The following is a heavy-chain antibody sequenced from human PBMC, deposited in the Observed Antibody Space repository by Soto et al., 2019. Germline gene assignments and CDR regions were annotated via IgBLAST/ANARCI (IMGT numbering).Heavy chain of an antibody. J-gene: IGHJ4*02. CDR2: FDPEDGET. V-gene: IGHV1-24*01. Sequence: ASVKVSCKVSGYTLTELSMHWVRQAPGKGLEWMGGFDPEDGETIYAQKFQGRVTMTEDTSTDTAYMELSSLRSEDTAVYYCATDLDSSGYYSPSFDYWGRGTLVTVSS. CDR1: GYTLTELS. CDR3: ATDLDSSGYYSPSFDY. D-gene: IGHD3-22*01.